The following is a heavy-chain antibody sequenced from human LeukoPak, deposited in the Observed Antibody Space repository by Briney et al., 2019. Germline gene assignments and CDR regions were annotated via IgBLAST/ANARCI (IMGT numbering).Heavy chain of an antibody. V-gene: IGHV1-24*01. CDR1: GYTLTELS. CDR2: FDPEDGET. J-gene: IGHJ3*02. CDR3: AVAYCGGDGSPGRAFDI. D-gene: IGHD2-21*02. Sequence: ASVKVSCKVSGYTLTELSMHWVRQAPGKGLEWMGGFDPEDGETIYAQKFQGRVTMTEDTSTDTAYMELSSLRSEDTAVYYCAVAYCGGDGSPGRAFDIWGQGTMVTVSS.